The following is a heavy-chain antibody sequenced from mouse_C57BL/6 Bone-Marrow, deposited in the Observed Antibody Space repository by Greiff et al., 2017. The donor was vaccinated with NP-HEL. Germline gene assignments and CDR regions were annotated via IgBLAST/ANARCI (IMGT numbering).Heavy chain of an antibody. V-gene: IGHV1-59*01. CDR2: IDPSDSYT. D-gene: IGHD1-1*01. CDR3: ARSYYYGSSLAWFAY. CDR1: GYTFTSYW. J-gene: IGHJ3*01. Sequence: QVQLQQPGAELVRPGPSVKLSCKASGYTFTSYWMHWVKQRPGQGLEWIGVIDPSDSYTNYNQKFKGKATLTVDTSSSTAYMQLSSLTSEDSAVYYCARSYYYGSSLAWFAYWGQGTLVTVSA.